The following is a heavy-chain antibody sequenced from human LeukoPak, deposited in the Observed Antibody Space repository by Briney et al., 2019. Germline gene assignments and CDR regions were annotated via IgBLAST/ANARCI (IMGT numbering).Heavy chain of an antibody. V-gene: IGHV4-59*08. Sequence: PSETLSLTCTVSGGSISRYYWSWIRQSPGKGLEWIGYISYSGSTNYNPSLKSRVTMSVDTSKNQFSLKLSSVTAADTAVYYCARVVGAEYYFDYWGQGTLVTVSS. CDR1: GGSISRYY. CDR3: ARVVGAEYYFDY. J-gene: IGHJ4*02. CDR2: ISYSGST. D-gene: IGHD1-26*01.